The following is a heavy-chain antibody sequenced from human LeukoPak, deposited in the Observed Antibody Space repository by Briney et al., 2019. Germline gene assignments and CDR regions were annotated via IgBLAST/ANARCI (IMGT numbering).Heavy chain of an antibody. CDR3: ARGRSKYDSSGYHYYFDY. D-gene: IGHD3-22*01. CDR1: GGSISSSSYY. J-gene: IGHJ4*02. Sequence: SETLSLTCTVSGGSISSSSYYWGWIRQPPGTGLEWIGSIYYSGSTYYNPSLKSRVTISVDTSKNQFSLKLSSVTAADTAVYYCARGRSKYDSSGYHYYFDYWGQGTLVTVSS. V-gene: IGHV4-39*01. CDR2: IYYSGST.